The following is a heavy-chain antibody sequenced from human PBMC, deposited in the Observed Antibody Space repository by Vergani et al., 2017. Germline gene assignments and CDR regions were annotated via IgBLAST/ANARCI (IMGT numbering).Heavy chain of an antibody. V-gene: IGHV4-34*01. J-gene: IGHJ4*02. D-gene: IGHD6-19*01. Sequence: QVQLQESGPGLVKPSETLSLTCAVYGGSFSGYYWSWIRQPPGKGLEWIGEINHSGSTNYNPSLKSRVTISVDTSKNQFSLKLSSVTAADTAVYYCARVKAVTGVDYWGQGTLVTVSS. CDR1: GGSFSGYY. CDR3: ARVKAVTGVDY. CDR2: INHSGST.